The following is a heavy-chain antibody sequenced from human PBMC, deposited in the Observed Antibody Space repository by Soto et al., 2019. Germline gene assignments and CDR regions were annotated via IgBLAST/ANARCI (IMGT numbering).Heavy chain of an antibody. V-gene: IGHV4-30-4*01. CDR2: TYYSGGS. CDR1: GASVSSAEHY. Sequence: QVQLQESGPGLVKASQTLSLTCTLSGASVSSAEHYWSWIRQPPGQVLEWIGYTYYSGGSYYNASLQRRVSISVDTSQNQFSLKLTSVTAADTAVYYCARLSGYDPAGAADKWGPGILVSVSS. D-gene: IGHD5-12*01. CDR3: ARLSGYDPAGAADK. J-gene: IGHJ4*02.